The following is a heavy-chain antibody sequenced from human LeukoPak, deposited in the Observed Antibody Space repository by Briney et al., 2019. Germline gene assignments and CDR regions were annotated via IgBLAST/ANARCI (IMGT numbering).Heavy chain of an antibody. J-gene: IGHJ5*02. CDR3: AKTRPMVVVPAATGGWFDP. D-gene: IGHD2-2*01. CDR1: GFTFSSYA. V-gene: IGHV3-23*01. CDR2: ISGSDGST. Sequence: PGGSLRLSCAASGFTFSSYAMSWVRQAPGKGLEWVSAISGSDGSTYYADSVKGRFTISRDNSKNTLYLQMNSLRAEDTAVYYCAKTRPMVVVPAATGGWFDPWGQGTLVTVSS.